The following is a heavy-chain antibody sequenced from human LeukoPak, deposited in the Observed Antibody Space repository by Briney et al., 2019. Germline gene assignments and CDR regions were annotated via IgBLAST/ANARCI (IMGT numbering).Heavy chain of an antibody. CDR3: ARPRRYYYDSSGQEFNY. D-gene: IGHD3-22*01. CDR2: INHSGST. V-gene: IGHV4-34*01. J-gene: IGHJ4*02. Sequence: SETLSLTCAVYGGSFSGYYWSWLRQPPGKGLEWIGEINHSGSTNYNPSLKSRVTISVDTSKNQFSLKLSSVTAADTAVYYCARPRRYYYDSSGQEFNYWGQGTLVTVSS. CDR1: GGSFSGYY.